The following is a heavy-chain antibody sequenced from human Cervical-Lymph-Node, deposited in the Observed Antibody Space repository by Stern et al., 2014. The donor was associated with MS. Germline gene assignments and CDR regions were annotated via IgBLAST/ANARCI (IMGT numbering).Heavy chain of an antibody. CDR2: ISSSSTI. J-gene: IGHJ5*02. Sequence: EVQLVESGGGLVQPGGALRLSWAASGFTFSSYSMNWVRQAPGKGLEWVSYISSSSTIYYADSVKGRFTISRDNAKNSLYLQMNSLRDEDTAVYYCAREDELGGTAWGQGTLVTVSS. CDR3: AREDELGGTA. V-gene: IGHV3-48*02. CDR1: GFTFSSYS. D-gene: IGHD1-14*01.